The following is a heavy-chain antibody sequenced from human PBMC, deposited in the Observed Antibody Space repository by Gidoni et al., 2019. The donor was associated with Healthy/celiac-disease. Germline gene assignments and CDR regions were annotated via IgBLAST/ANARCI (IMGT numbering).Heavy chain of an antibody. CDR1: GYTFTSSG. CDR3: ARERGTVTTSPYYYYGMDV. D-gene: IGHD4-17*01. J-gene: IGHJ6*02. CDR2: ISAYNGN. V-gene: IGHV1-18*01. Sequence: VQLVQSGAEVKKPGASVKVSCKASGYTFTSSGISWVRQAPGQGLEWMGWISAYNGNTMTTDTSTSTAYMELRSLRSDDTAVYYCARERGTVTTSPYYYYGMDVWGQGTTVTVSS.